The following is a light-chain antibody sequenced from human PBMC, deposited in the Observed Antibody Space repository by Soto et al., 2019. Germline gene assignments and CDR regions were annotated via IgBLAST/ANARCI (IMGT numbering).Light chain of an antibody. V-gene: IGKV3-15*01. Sequence: EIVMTQSPATLSVSPGERATLSCRASQRVSSNLAWYQQKPGQSPRLLIYGASTRATGVPARFSGRGSGTEFTLTISSLQSEDFAVYYCQQYSKWGTFGPGTKVDIK. CDR1: QRVSSN. CDR3: QQYSKWGT. J-gene: IGKJ3*01. CDR2: GAS.